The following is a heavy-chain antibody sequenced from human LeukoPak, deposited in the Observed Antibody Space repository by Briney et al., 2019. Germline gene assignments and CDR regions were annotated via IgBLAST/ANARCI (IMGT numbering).Heavy chain of an antibody. J-gene: IGHJ6*03. CDR2: IYYSGST. CDR1: GGSFSAFY. D-gene: IGHD2-2*01. Sequence: SETLSLTCAVYGGSFSAFYWSWIRQPPGKGLEWIGYIYYSGSTNYNPSLKSRVTISVDTSKNQFSLKLSSVTAADTAVYYCARAVGYCSSTSCHRYYYYYMDVWGKGTTVTVSS. CDR3: ARAVGYCSSTSCHRYYYYYMDV. V-gene: IGHV4-59*01.